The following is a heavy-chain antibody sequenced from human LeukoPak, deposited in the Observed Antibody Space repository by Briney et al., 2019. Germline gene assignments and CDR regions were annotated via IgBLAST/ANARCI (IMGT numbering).Heavy chain of an antibody. J-gene: IGHJ4*02. Sequence: SVKVSCKASGGTFSSYAISWVRHAPGQGLEWMGGIIPIFGTANYAQKFQGRVTITADKSTSTAYMELSSLRSEDTAVYYCARGWSLGYCSGGSCYGDFDYWGQGTLVTVSS. V-gene: IGHV1-69*06. CDR2: IIPIFGTA. D-gene: IGHD2-15*01. CDR1: GGTFSSYA. CDR3: ARGWSLGYCSGGSCYGDFDY.